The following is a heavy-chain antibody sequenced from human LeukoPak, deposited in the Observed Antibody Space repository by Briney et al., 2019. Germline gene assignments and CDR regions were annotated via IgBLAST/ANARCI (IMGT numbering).Heavy chain of an antibody. D-gene: IGHD5-24*01. CDR1: GYSISSGYY. CDR2: IYHSGNA. Sequence: SETLSLTCTVFGYSISSGYYWGWIRQPPGKGLEWIGSIYHSGNAYYNPSLKSRVTISVDTSKNQFSLKLSSVTAADTAVYYCARRDGHHYYYMDVWGEGTTVTISS. CDR3: ARRDGHHYYYMDV. V-gene: IGHV4-38-2*02. J-gene: IGHJ6*03.